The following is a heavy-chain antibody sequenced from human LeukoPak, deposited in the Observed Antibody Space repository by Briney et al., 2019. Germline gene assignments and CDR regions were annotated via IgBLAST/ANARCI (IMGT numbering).Heavy chain of an antibody. D-gene: IGHD3-22*01. V-gene: IGHV1-2*04. CDR3: ARAPYYYDCSGYYQFDY. CDR2: INPNSGGT. J-gene: IGHJ4*02. CDR1: GYTFTSYY. Sequence: ASVKVSCKASGYTFTSYYMHWVRQAPGQGLEWMGWINPNSGGTNYAQKFQGWVTMTRDTSISTAYMELSRLRSDDTAVYYCARAPYYYDCSGYYQFDYWGQGTLVTVSS.